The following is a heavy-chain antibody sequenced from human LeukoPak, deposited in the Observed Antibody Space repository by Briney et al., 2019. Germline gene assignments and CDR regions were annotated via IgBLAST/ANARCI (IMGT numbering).Heavy chain of an antibody. CDR3: AREWGGQLANWFDP. J-gene: IGHJ5*02. CDR1: GVSFSSYY. CDR2: IYYSGST. D-gene: IGHD6-6*01. Sequence: SETLSLTCTVSGVSFSSYYWSWIRQPPGKGLEWIGYIYYSGSTNYNPSLKSRVTISVDTSKNQFSLKLSSVTAADTAVYYCAREWGGQLANWFDPWGQGTLVTVSS. V-gene: IGHV4-59*01.